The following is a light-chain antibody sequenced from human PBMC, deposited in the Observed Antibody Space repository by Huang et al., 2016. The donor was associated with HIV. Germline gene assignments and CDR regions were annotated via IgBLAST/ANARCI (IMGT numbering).Light chain of an antibody. J-gene: IGKJ1*01. V-gene: IGKV1-39*01. CDR1: QSISSY. CDR3: QQSYSTPWT. Sequence: DIQMTQSPSSLSASVGDRVTITCRASQSISSYLNWYQQKPGKAPKLLIYAASSLQSGVPSGFSVSGSGTDFTLTINSLQPEDFATYYCQQSYSTPWTFGQGTKVEIK. CDR2: AAS.